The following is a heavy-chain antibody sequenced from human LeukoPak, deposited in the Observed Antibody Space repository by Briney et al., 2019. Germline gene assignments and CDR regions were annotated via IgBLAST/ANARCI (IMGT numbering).Heavy chain of an antibody. CDR2: IKQDRSEK. Sequence: GGSLRLSCEASGFTFSTYNMNWVRQAPGKRLEWVANIKQDRSEKYYVDSVKGRFTISRDNAKNSLYLQMNSLRAEDTAVYYCARDRTDAFDIWGQGTMVTVSS. CDR3: ARDRTDAFDI. V-gene: IGHV3-7*01. J-gene: IGHJ3*02. CDR1: GFTFSTYN.